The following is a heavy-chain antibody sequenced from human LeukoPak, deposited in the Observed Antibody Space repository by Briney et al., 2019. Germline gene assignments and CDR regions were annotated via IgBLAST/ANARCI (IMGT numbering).Heavy chain of an antibody. D-gene: IGHD6-13*01. CDR2: INTGGNT. CDR1: GGSISSYY. V-gene: IGHV4-4*07. CDR3: ARVSSSWYQDWYFDL. Sequence: SETLSLTCTVSGGSISSYYWSWIRQPAGKGLEWIGRINTGGNTNYKPSLKSRVTMSVDTSKNQFSLKLSSVTAADTAVYYCARVSSSWYQDWYFDLWGRGTLVTVSS. J-gene: IGHJ2*01.